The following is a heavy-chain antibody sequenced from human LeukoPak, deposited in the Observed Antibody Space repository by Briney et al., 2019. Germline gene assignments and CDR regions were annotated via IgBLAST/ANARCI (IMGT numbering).Heavy chain of an antibody. CDR3: ARDLTYCSGGSCQNAFDI. CDR2: MYYSGTT. J-gene: IGHJ3*02. Sequence: PSETLSLTCSVSGSSMNLYSWNWIRQSPGKGLEWIAYMYYSGTTNYNPSLENRAAISLDLSRHQFSLRLNSVTAADTAVYYCARDLTYCSGGSCQNAFDIWGQGTMVTVSS. V-gene: IGHV4-59*12. D-gene: IGHD2-15*01. CDR1: GSSMNLYS.